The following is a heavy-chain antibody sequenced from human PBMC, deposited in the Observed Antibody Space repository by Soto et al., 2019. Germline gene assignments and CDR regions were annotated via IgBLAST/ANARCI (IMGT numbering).Heavy chain of an antibody. CDR1: GGSFSGYY. CDR2: INHTGGT. Sequence: PSEPLSLTCAVYGGSFSGYYWNWIRQPPGKGLEWIGEINHTGGTHYNPSLKSRVTMSVDTSKNQFSLRLSSVTAADTAIYYCATRITVVGLLIPQFDPWGQGTQVTVYS. V-gene: IGHV4-34*01. CDR3: ATRITVVGLLIPQFDP. D-gene: IGHD3-3*01. J-gene: IGHJ5*02.